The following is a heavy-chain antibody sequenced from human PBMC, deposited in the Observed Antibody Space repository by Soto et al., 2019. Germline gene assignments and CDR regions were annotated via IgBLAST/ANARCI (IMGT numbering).Heavy chain of an antibody. CDR2: ISAYNGNT. D-gene: IGHD3-9*01. J-gene: IGHJ4*02. CDR1: CYTFSSCG. V-gene: IGHV1-18*01. Sequence: APVKVSFKASCYTFSSCGISWVRQAPGQGLEWMGWISAYNGNTNYAQKLQGRVTMTTDTSTSTAYMELRSLRSDDTAVYYCATATYYDILTGHGLDYWGQGTLVTVSS. CDR3: ATATYYDILTGHGLDY.